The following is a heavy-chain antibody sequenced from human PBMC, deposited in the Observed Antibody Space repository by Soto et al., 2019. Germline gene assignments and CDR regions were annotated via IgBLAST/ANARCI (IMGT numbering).Heavy chain of an antibody. V-gene: IGHV3-30*19. Sequence: QVQLVESGGGVVQPGRSLRLSCKAAGFSFSGFAMHCVRQAPGKGLEWVATTSFDGSDKYYADSVKGRFTISRDNTRNTLHLPLNTRRADATALYYCASTYCGGGCSWWFDPWGQGTLVTVSS. CDR2: TSFDGSDK. J-gene: IGHJ5*02. CDR3: ASTYCGGGCSWWFDP. D-gene: IGHD2-21*02. CDR1: GFSFSGFA.